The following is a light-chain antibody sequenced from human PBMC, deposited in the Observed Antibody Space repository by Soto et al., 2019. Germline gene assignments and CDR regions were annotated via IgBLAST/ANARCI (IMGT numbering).Light chain of an antibody. V-gene: IGKV1-13*02. J-gene: IGKJ5*01. CDR3: QQFNSYIT. CDR1: QGISNA. CDR2: DAS. Sequence: AIQLTQSPSSLSASVGDRVTITCRASQGISNALAWYQQKPGKAPKLLIYDASSLESGVPSRFSGSGSGTDFTLTISSLQPEDFATYYCQQFNSYITFGQGTRLEIK.